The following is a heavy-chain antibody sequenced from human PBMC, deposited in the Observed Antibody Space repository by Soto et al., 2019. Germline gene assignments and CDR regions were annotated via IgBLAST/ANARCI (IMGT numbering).Heavy chain of an antibody. CDR3: TKDRVWSCDS. CDR1: GFSFNNHW. J-gene: IGHJ4*02. Sequence: EMQLVESGGGLVQPGGSLRLSCKASGFSFNNHWMNWVRQAPGKGLEWVAAIKSDGSAKKYVDSLRGRFTISRDNAENSLYLQMSSLRDEDTAVYYCTKDRVWSCDSWGQGTLVIVSS. CDR2: IKSDGSAK. D-gene: IGHD3-10*01. V-gene: IGHV3-7*01.